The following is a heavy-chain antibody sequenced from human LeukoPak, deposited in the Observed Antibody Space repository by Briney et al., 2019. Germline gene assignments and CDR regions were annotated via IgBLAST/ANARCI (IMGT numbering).Heavy chain of an antibody. CDR1: GFTFSSYA. J-gene: IGHJ4*02. CDR2: ISGSGGST. Sequence: GSLRLSCAASGFTFSSYAMSWVRQAPGKGLEWVSAISGSGGSTYYADSVKGRFTISRDNSKNTLYLQMNSLRAEDTAVYYCAKLPGLLWFGELSREYYFDYWGQGTLVTVSS. V-gene: IGHV3-23*01. CDR3: AKLPGLLWFGELSREYYFDY. D-gene: IGHD3-10*01.